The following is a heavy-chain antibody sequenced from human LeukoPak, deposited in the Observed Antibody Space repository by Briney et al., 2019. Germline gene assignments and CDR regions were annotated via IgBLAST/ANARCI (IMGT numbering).Heavy chain of an antibody. V-gene: IGHV1-18*01. CDR2: ISPYNGNT. J-gene: IGHJ4*02. D-gene: IGHD3-10*01. Sequence: GASVKVSCKASGYTFTSSGISWVRQAPGQGLECMGWISPYNGNTNYTQKLQGRATMTTDTSTSTAYMELRSLRSDDTAVYYCARDMTTQGSREGIFDYWGQGTLVTVSS. CDR1: GYTFTSSG. CDR3: ARDMTTQGSREGIFDY.